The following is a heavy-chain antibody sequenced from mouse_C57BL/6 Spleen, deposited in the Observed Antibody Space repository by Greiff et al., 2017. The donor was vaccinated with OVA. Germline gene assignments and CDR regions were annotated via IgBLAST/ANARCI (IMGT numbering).Heavy chain of an antibody. Sequence: VQLQQPGAELVMPGASVKLSCKASGYTFTSYWMHWVKQRPGQGLEWIGEIDPSDSYTNYNQKFKGKSTLTVDKSSSTAYMQLSSLTSEDSAVYYCARGGLLRSYFDYWGQGTTLTVSS. D-gene: IGHD2-10*01. V-gene: IGHV1-69*01. J-gene: IGHJ2*01. CDR3: ARGGLLRSYFDY. CDR2: IDPSDSYT. CDR1: GYTFTSYW.